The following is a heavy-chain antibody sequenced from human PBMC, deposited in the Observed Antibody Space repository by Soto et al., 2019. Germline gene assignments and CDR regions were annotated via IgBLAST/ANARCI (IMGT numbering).Heavy chain of an antibody. CDR2: INADNGNT. V-gene: IGHV1-3*01. CDR3: ARGPLRNWFDP. Sequence: ASVQVACKASGYTFTSDAMHCVRQAPGQRLDWMGWINADNGNTKYSQKLQGRVTITKNTSASTAYMELSSLRSEDTAVYYCARGPLRNWFDPWGQGTMVTGSS. CDR1: GYTFTSDA. J-gene: IGHJ5*02.